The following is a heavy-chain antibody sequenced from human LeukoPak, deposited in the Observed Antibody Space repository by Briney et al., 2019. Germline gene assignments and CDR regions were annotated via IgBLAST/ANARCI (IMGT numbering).Heavy chain of an antibody. D-gene: IGHD6-19*01. J-gene: IGHJ5*02. CDR2: IYHSGST. CDR3: ARVGIAVAGTNWLDP. V-gene: IGHV4-38-2*01. CDR1: GYSISSGYY. Sequence: PSETLSLTCAVSGYSISSGYYWGWIRQPPGKGLEWIGSIYHSGSTYYNPSLKSRVTISVDTSKNQFSLKLSSVTAADTAVYYCARVGIAVAGTNWLDPWGQGTLVTVSS.